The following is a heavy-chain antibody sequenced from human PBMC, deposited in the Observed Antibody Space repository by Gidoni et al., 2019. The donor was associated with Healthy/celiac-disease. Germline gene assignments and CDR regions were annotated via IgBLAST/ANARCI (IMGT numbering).Heavy chain of an antibody. D-gene: IGHD3-22*01. CDR3: ARGGRIVVEGAFDY. V-gene: IGHV1-8*01. J-gene: IGHJ4*02. Sequence: QVQLVQSGAEVKTPGASVKVSCKASGYTFTSYDINWVRQATGQGLEWMGGMNPNSGTTCYAQKFQGRVTMTRNTSIITAYMELSSLRSEATAVYYCARGGRIVVEGAFDYWGQGTLVTVSS. CDR2: MNPNSGTT. CDR1: GYTFTSYD.